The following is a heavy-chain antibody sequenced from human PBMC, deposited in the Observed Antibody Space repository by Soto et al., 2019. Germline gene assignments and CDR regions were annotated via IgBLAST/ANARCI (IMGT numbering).Heavy chain of an antibody. J-gene: IGHJ4*02. CDR1: GYTFTSYG. CDR2: ISAYNGNT. V-gene: IGHV1-18*01. D-gene: IGHD3-16*01. Sequence: ASVKVSCKASGYTFTSYGISWVRQAPGQGLEWMGWISAYNGNTNYAQKLQGRVTMTTDTSTSTAYMELRSLRSDDTAVYYCARRDYIWGSHGATIDYWGQGTLVTVSS. CDR3: ARRDYIWGSHGATIDY.